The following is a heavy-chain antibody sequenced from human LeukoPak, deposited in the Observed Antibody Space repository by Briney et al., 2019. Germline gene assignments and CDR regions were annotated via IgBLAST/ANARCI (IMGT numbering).Heavy chain of an antibody. CDR3: ARARWLRPGDY. CDR1: GFTFSSYW. D-gene: IGHD5-12*01. J-gene: IGHJ4*02. V-gene: IGHV3-74*01. CDR2: INSDGSGT. Sequence: GGSLRLSCAASGFTFSSYWMHWVRQAPGKGLVWVSRINSDGSGTSYADSVKGRFTIPRDNAKNTLYLQMNSLRAEDTAVYYCARARWLRPGDYWGQGTLVTVSS.